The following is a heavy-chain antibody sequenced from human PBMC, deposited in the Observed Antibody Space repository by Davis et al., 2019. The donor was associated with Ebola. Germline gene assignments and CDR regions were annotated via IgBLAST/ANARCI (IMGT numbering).Heavy chain of an antibody. J-gene: IGHJ3*02. V-gene: IGHV3-43*02. CDR1: GITFEDYA. Sequence: GESLKISCAASGITFEDYAMHWVRQAPGKGLEWVSFISGDGGSTFYADSVRGRFTISRDNNRKSLYLQMNSLRAEDTAVYYCARERYYYDSSGYYPRSAFDIWGQGTMVTVSS. CDR2: ISGDGGST. CDR3: ARERYYYDSSGYYPRSAFDI. D-gene: IGHD3-22*01.